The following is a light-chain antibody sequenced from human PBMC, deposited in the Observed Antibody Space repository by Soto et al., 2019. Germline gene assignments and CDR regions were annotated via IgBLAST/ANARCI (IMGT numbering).Light chain of an antibody. CDR3: QSYDNSLSHVV. CDR1: NSNIGSFYD. CDR2: GDN. J-gene: IGLJ2*01. V-gene: IGLV1-40*01. Sequence: QSVLTQPPSVSGAPGQRVTFPCTGSNSNIGSFYDVHWYQQLPGTVPKLLIYGDNNRPSGVPDRFSGSKSGTSASLAITGLQAEDEADYYCQSYDNSLSHVVFGGGTKLTVL.